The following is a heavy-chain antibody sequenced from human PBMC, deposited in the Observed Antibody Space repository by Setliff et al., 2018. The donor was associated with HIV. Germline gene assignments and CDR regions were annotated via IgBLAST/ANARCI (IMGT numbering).Heavy chain of an antibody. CDR2: ISSNSGSI. CDR1: GFTFDDYA. CDR3: ATWGCSGGSCYDY. V-gene: IGHV3-9*01. J-gene: IGHJ4*02. D-gene: IGHD2-15*01. Sequence: GGSLRLSCAASGFTFDDYAMHWVRQAPGKGLEWVSGISSNSGSIGYADSVKGRFTISRDNAKTSLYLQMNSLRAEDTALYYWATWGCSGGSCYDYWGQGILVTVSS.